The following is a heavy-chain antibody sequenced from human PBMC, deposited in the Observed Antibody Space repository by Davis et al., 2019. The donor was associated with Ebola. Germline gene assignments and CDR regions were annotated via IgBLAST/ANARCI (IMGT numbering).Heavy chain of an antibody. Sequence: AASVKVSCKASGYTFTSYGISWVRQAPGQGLEWMGWISAYNGNTNYAQKLQGRVTMTTDTSTSTAYMELRSLRSDDTAVYYCARSGSVITIFGVPNPSDYYGMDVWGQGTTVTVSS. CDR1: GYTFTSYG. J-gene: IGHJ6*02. V-gene: IGHV1-18*01. CDR3: ARSGSVITIFGVPNPSDYYGMDV. D-gene: IGHD3-3*01. CDR2: ISAYNGNT.